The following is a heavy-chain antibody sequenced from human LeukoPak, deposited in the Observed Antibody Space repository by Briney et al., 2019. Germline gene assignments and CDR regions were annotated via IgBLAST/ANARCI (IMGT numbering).Heavy chain of an antibody. CDR3: TREWLVLYAFDI. J-gene: IGHJ3*02. Sequence: GGSLRLSCTASGFTFGDHAMSWFRQAPGKGLEWVGFIRSKAYGGTTEYAASVKGRFTISRDDSKSIAYLQMNSLKTEDTAVYYCTREWLVLYAFDIWGQGTMVTVSS. CDR1: GFTFGDHA. D-gene: IGHD6-19*01. V-gene: IGHV3-49*03. CDR2: IRSKAYGGTT.